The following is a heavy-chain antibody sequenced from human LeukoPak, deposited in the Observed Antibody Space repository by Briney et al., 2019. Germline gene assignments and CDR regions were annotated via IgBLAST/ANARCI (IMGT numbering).Heavy chain of an antibody. D-gene: IGHD6-13*01. CDR2: ISAYNGNT. J-gene: IGHJ3*02. V-gene: IGHV1-18*01. CDR3: ASRVGSSWGGDAFDI. CDR1: GYTFTSYG. Sequence: ASVKVSCKASGYTFTSYGISWVRQAPGQALEWMGWISAYNGNTNYAQKLQGRVTMTTDTSTSTAYMELRSLRSDDTAVYYCASRVGSSWGGDAFDIWGQGTMVTVSS.